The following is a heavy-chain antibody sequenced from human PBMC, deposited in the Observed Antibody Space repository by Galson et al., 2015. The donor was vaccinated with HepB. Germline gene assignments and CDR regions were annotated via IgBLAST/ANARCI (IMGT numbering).Heavy chain of an antibody. CDR1: GFTFSSYA. J-gene: IGHJ4*02. D-gene: IGHD6-13*01. CDR2: ISYDGSNK. V-gene: IGHV3-30*04. Sequence: SLRLSCAASGFTFSSYAMHWVRQAPGKGLEWVAVISYDGSNKYYADSVKGRFTISRDNSKNTLYLQMNSLRAEDTAVYYCARGGWDIAAAGPTDWGQGTLVTVSS. CDR3: ARGGWDIAAAGPTD.